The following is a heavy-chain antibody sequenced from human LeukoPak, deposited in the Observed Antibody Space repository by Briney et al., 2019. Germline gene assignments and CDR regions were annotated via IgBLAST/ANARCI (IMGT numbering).Heavy chain of an antibody. CDR3: ARRSGGTCDY. J-gene: IGHJ4*02. V-gene: IGHV3-23*01. Sequence: GGSLRLSCAASGFSFSYYAMDWVRQAPGTGLEWVSTIGASVSNTNYADSVKGRFTISRDNSKNTLSLQMSSLKVEDTAVYYCARRSGGTCDYWGQGTLVTVSS. D-gene: IGHD1-1*01. CDR2: IGASVSNT. CDR1: GFSFSYYA.